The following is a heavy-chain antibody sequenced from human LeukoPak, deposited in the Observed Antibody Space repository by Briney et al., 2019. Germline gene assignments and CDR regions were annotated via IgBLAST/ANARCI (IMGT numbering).Heavy chain of an antibody. CDR2: ISYDGSNK. CDR3: ARDRSDYYDY. Sequence: PGRSLRLSCAASGFTFSSYGMHWVRQAPGKGLEWVAVISYDGSNKYYADSVKGRFTISRDNSKNTLYLQMNSLRAEDTAVYYCARDRSDYYDYWGQGTLVTVSS. D-gene: IGHD3-3*01. J-gene: IGHJ4*02. CDR1: GFTFSSYG. V-gene: IGHV3-30*03.